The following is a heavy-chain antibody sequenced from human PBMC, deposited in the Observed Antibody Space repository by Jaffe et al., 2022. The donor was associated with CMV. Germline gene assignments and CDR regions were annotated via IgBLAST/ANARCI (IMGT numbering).Heavy chain of an antibody. CDR2: IYYSGST. V-gene: IGHV4-59*01. D-gene: IGHD6-13*01. J-gene: IGHJ2*01. CDR3: ARDGYSSSWRVGWYFDL. Sequence: QVQLQESGPGLVKPSETLSLTCTVSGGSISSYYWSWIRQPPGKGLEWIGYIYYSGSTNYNPSLKSRVTISVDTSKNQFSLKLSSVTAADTAVYYCARDGYSSSWRVGWYFDLWGRGTLVTVSS. CDR1: GGSISSYY.